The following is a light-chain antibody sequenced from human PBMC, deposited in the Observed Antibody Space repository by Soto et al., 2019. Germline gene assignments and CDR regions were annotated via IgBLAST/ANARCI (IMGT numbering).Light chain of an antibody. CDR1: QSISSW. J-gene: IGKJ5*01. V-gene: IGKV1-5*01. CDR2: DAS. Sequence: DIQMTQSPSTLSASVGDRVTITCRASQSISSWLAWYQQKPGKAPKLLIYDASSLESGVPSRFRGSGTGTEFPLNHSRLPPGDFATYYCQQYNSYPITFGQGTRLEIK. CDR3: QQYNSYPIT.